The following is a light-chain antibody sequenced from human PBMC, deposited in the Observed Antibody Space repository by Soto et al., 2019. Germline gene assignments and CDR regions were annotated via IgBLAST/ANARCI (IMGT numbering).Light chain of an antibody. V-gene: IGLV2-14*03. CDR1: SSDVGGYNS. J-gene: IGLJ2*01. CDR3: CSYASTSTRV. CDR2: DVS. Sequence: QSALTQPASVSGSPGQSITISCAGTSSDVGGYNSVSWYQQHPGEAPKLMIYDVSYRPSGVSSRFSGSKSGNTASLTISNPQAGDEADYYCCSYASTSTRVFGGGTKVTAL.